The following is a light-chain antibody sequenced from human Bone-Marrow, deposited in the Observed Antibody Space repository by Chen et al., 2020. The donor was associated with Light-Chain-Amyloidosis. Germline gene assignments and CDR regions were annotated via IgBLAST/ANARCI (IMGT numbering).Light chain of an antibody. CDR1: RSDVGGYNH. J-gene: IGLJ1*01. CDR3: SSFSSSSTLFV. CDR2: EVS. Sequence: QSALTQPASVSGSPGQSIAISCTGTRSDVGGYNHVSWYQQHPGKAPKLMIYEVSNRPSGVSNRFSGSKSDNTASLTISGLQAEDEADYFCSSFSSSSTLFVFGTGTMVTVL. V-gene: IGLV2-14*01.